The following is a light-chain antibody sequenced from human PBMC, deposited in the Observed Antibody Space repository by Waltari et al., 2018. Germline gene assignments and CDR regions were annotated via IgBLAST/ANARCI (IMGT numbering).Light chain of an antibody. V-gene: IGKV4-1*01. J-gene: IGKJ1*01. CDR3: HQYYNSPPT. CDR1: QSLLYSSNNKNY. Sequence: DFVMTQSPESLTVSLGERATINCKSSQSLLYSSNNKNYLAWYQQRPGQPPKLLVYWASTRQSGVPDRFSGTGSGTDFSLTISSLQAEDVAVYYCHQYYNSPPTFGQGTKVEIK. CDR2: WAS.